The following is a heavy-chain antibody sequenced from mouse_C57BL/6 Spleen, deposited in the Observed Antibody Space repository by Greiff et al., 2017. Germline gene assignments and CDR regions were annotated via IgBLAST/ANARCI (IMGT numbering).Heavy chain of an antibody. CDR1: GYTFTSYT. CDR3: ARGGYDDGVEYAMDY. Sequence: VQLQQSGAELARPGASVKMSCKASGYTFTSYTMHWVKQRPGQGLEWIGYINPSSGYTKYNQKFKDKATLTADKSSSTAYMRLSSLTSEDSAVYYCARGGYDDGVEYAMDYWGQGTSVTVSS. CDR2: INPSSGYT. D-gene: IGHD2-14*01. V-gene: IGHV1-4*01. J-gene: IGHJ4*01.